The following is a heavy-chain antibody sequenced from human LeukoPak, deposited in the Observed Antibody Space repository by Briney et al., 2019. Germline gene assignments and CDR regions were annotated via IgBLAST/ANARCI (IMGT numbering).Heavy chain of an antibody. Sequence: GGPLRLSCAASGFTFYSFAMSWVRQAPGKGLEWVSSISGSGGSTYYADSVKGRFTISRDNSRNTLYLQMNSLRAEDTAVYYCAKDHGVAVAGMYYWGQGTLVTVSS. CDR1: GFTFYSFA. CDR3: AKDHGVAVAGMYY. J-gene: IGHJ4*02. V-gene: IGHV3-23*01. D-gene: IGHD6-19*01. CDR2: ISGSGGST.